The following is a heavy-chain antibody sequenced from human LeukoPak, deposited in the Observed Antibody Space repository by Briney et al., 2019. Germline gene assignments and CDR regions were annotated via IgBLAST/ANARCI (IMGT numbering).Heavy chain of an antibody. CDR3: AREVYYDSSGSLNWFDP. D-gene: IGHD3-22*01. CDR1: GGSFSGYY. Sequence: PSETLSLTCAVYGGSFSGYYWSWIRQPPGKGLEWIGEINHSGSTNYNPSLKSRVTISVDTSKNQFSLKLSSVTAADTAVYYCAREVYYDSSGSLNWFDPWGQGTLVTVSS. CDR2: INHSGST. J-gene: IGHJ5*02. V-gene: IGHV4-34*01.